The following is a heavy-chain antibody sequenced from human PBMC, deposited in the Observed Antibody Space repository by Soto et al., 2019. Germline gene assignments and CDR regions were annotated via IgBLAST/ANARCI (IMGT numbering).Heavy chain of an antibody. V-gene: IGHV4-34*01. J-gene: IGHJ4*02. CDR3: AREEVHYGGNRLYYFHY. Sequence: SETLSLTCAVYGGSFSGYYWSWIRQPPGKGLEWIGEINHSGSTNYNPSLKSRVTISVDTSKNQFSLKLSSVTAADTAVYYCAREEVHYGGNRLYYFHYWGQGTLVTVSS. CDR2: INHSGST. D-gene: IGHD4-17*01. CDR1: GGSFSGYY.